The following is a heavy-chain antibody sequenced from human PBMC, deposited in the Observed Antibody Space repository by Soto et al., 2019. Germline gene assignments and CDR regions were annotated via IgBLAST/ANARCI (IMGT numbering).Heavy chain of an antibody. J-gene: IGHJ4*02. CDR3: ARQLEY. Sequence: QVQLQESGPGLVKPSETLSLTCTVSGGSISSYYWSWIRQPPGKGLEWIGYIYYSGSTNYNPSLKSRVTISVDTSKNQFSLKLSSVTAADTAVYYCARQLEYWGQGTLVTVSS. CDR1: GGSISSYY. V-gene: IGHV4-59*01. CDR2: IYYSGST. D-gene: IGHD3-3*01.